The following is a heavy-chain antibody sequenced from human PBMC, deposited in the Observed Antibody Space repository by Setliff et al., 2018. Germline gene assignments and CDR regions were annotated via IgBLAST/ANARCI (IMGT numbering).Heavy chain of an antibody. Sequence: SETLSLTCAVSGGSISSGSYYWSWIRQPAGKGLEWIGRIYTSGSTNYNPSLKGRVTISVDTSKNQFSLKLSSVTAADTAMYYCARTLLLSPYYFDYWGQGTLVTVSS. CDR3: ARTLLLSPYYFDY. V-gene: IGHV4-61*02. CDR2: IYTSGST. CDR1: GGSISSGSYY. D-gene: IGHD2-21*01. J-gene: IGHJ4*02.